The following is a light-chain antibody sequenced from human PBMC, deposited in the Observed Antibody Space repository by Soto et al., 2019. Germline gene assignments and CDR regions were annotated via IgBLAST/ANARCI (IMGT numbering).Light chain of an antibody. CDR2: DVI. Sequence: QSALTQPRSVSGSPGQSVTISCTGTSSDVGVYNYVSWYQQHPGKAPQLVIYDVIKRPSGVPYRFSGSKSGNTASLTISGLQAEDGADYYCCSYAGSSRWVFGGGTKVTVL. V-gene: IGLV2-11*01. J-gene: IGLJ3*02. CDR3: CSYAGSSRWV. CDR1: SSDVGVYNY.